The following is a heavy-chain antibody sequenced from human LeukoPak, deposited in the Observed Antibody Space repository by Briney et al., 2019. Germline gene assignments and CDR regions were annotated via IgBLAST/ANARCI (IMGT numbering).Heavy chain of an antibody. D-gene: IGHD6-13*01. CDR2: IYTSGST. Sequence: SETLSLTCTVSGGSISSYYWSWIRQPAGKGLEWIGRIYTSGSTNYNPSLKSRVTMSVDTSKNQFSLKLSSVTAADTAVYYCARDWREAAAGSNWFDPWGQGTLVTVSS. CDR3: ARDWREAAAGSNWFDP. V-gene: IGHV4-4*07. J-gene: IGHJ5*02. CDR1: GGSISSYY.